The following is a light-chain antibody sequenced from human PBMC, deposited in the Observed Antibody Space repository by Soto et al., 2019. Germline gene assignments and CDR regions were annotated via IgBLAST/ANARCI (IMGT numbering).Light chain of an antibody. CDR3: QQYKNWVGT. CDR2: GAS. Sequence: EIVMTQSPATLSVSPGERATLSCRASQSVSSNLAWYQQKPGQAPRLLIYGASTRATGIPARFSGSGSGTEFTLPISSLQSEDFAVYYCQQYKNWVGTFGQGTKVEIK. V-gene: IGKV3-15*01. CDR1: QSVSSN. J-gene: IGKJ1*01.